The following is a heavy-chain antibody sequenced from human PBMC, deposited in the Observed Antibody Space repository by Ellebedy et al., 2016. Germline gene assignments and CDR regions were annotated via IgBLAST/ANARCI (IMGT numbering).Heavy chain of an antibody. CDR3: AKDTEDGTYYLDF. D-gene: IGHD1-26*01. J-gene: IGHJ4*02. Sequence: GESLKISCAASGFTLNTYAMTWIRQAAGEGLEWVSAITGDTGTTYYADSVKGRFTISRDISRNTLYLHMKSLRVEDTAVYYCAKDTEDGTYYLDFWGQGTLVTVSS. CDR2: ITGDTGTT. CDR1: GFTLNTYA. V-gene: IGHV3-23*01.